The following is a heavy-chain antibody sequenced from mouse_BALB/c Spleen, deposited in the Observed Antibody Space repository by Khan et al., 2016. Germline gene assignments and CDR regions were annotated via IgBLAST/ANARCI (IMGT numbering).Heavy chain of an antibody. CDR3: ARSCYSASPYYFDS. CDR2: IFPGSGNT. D-gene: IGHD1-1*01. J-gene: IGHJ2*01. CDR1: GYSFTSYY. Sequence: VKLLESGPELVKPGASVKISCKASGYSFTSYYIHWVKQRPGQGLEWIGWIFPGSGNTKYNEKFKGKATLTADTSSSTAYMQLSSLTSEDSADYLCARSCYSASPYYFDSWGQGTTLTVSS. V-gene: IGHV1-66*01.